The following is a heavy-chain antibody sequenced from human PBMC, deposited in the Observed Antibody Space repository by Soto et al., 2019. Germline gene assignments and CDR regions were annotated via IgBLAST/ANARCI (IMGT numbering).Heavy chain of an antibody. D-gene: IGHD4-17*01. Sequence: GGSLRLSCAASGLTFSSYAMHWVRQAPGKGLEWVAVISYDGSNKYYADSVKGRFTISRDNSKNTLYLQMNSLRAEDTAVYYCARATVTGYYYYYGMDVWGQGTTVTVSS. V-gene: IGHV3-30-3*01. CDR1: GLTFSSYA. CDR3: ARATVTGYYYYYGMDV. CDR2: ISYDGSNK. J-gene: IGHJ6*02.